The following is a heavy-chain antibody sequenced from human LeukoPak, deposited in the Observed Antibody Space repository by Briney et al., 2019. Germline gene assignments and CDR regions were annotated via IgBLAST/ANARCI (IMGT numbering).Heavy chain of an antibody. CDR2: ISGSGGST. Sequence: GGSLRLSCAASGFTFSSYAMSWVRQAPGKGLEWVSAISGSGGSTYYADSVKGRFTISRDNSKNTLYLQMNSLRAEDTAVYYCAKDPGYYDSSGYHPSYFGYWGQGTLVTVSS. CDR3: AKDPGYYDSSGYHPSYFGY. D-gene: IGHD3-22*01. J-gene: IGHJ4*02. CDR1: GFTFSSYA. V-gene: IGHV3-23*01.